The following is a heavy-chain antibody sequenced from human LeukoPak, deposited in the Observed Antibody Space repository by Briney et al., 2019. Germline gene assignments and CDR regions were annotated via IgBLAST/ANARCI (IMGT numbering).Heavy chain of an antibody. J-gene: IGHJ4*02. CDR3: ATDHPRRTYYYNY. Sequence: VASVKVSCKASGGTFSSYAISWVRQAPGQGLEWMGGIIPIFGTANYAQKFQGRVTMTEDTSTDTAYMELSSLRSEDTAVYYCATDHPRRTYYYNYWGQGTLVTVSS. CDR2: IIPIFGTA. V-gene: IGHV1-69*06. CDR1: GGTFSSYA. D-gene: IGHD1-1*01.